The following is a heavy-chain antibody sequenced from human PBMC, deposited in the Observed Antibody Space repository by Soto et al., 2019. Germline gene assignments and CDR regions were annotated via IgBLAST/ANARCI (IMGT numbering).Heavy chain of an antibody. V-gene: IGHV3-9*01. J-gene: IGHJ3*02. CDR3: VKGGSAPVAMLDAFDI. CDR2: VSWNSGFT. Sequence: EVQLVESGGGLVQPGRSLRLSCAASGFTIDDYAMHWVRQPPGKGLEWVSGVSWNSGFTGYADSVKGRFTISRDNAMNSLYLQTNSLRAEDTALYYCVKGGSAPVAMLDAFDIWGQGTMVTVSS. CDR1: GFTIDDYA. D-gene: IGHD2-2*01.